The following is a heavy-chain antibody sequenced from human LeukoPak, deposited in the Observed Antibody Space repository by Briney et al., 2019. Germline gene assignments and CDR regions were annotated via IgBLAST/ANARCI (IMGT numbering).Heavy chain of an antibody. CDR3: TTDAALWIPRGGSFDP. CDR2: IKSKTDGGTT. Sequence: GGSLSLSCAASGFTFSNAWMSWVRQAPGKGLEWVGRIKSKTDGGTTDYAAPVKGRFTISRDDSKNTLYLQMNSLKTEDTAVYYCTTDAALWIPRGGSFDPWGQGTLVTVSS. V-gene: IGHV3-15*01. CDR1: GFTFSNAW. J-gene: IGHJ5*02. D-gene: IGHD5-18*01.